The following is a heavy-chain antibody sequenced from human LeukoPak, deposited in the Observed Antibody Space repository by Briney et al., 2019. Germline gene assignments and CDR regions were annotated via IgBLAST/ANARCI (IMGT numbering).Heavy chain of an antibody. V-gene: IGHV3-7*01. CDR1: GFTFSSYW. J-gene: IGHJ6*03. Sequence: PGGSLRLSCAAPGFTFSSYWMSWVRQAPGKGLEWVANIKQDGSEKYYVDSVRGRFTISRDNAKNSLYLQMNSLRAEDTAVYYCARVRGSNAMVVWGKGTTVTVSS. CDR3: ARVRGSNAMVV. CDR2: IKQDGSEK. D-gene: IGHD3-10*01.